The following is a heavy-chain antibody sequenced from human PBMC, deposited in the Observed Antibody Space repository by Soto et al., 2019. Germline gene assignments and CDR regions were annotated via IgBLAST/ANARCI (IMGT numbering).Heavy chain of an antibody. CDR3: ARGDYGDYHSYYSGMAV. V-gene: IGHV1-69*01. CDR1: GGSFNSDA. CDR2: IIPISGTT. D-gene: IGHD4-17*01. Sequence: QVQLVQSGAEVKKPGSSVKVSCKASGGSFNSDAINWVRQAPGQGLEWMGGIIPISGTTNYAQKFQGRVTIAAGESTGTAYMDVSSLRSEDTAIYYCARGDYGDYHSYYSGMAVWGQGTTVTVSS. J-gene: IGHJ6*02.